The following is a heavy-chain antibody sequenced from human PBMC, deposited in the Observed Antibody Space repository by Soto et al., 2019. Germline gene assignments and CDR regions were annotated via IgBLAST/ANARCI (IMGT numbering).Heavy chain of an antibody. J-gene: IGHJ3*02. Sequence: SVKVSCKASGGTFISYAISWVRQAPGQGLEWMGWINPNSGGTNYAQKFQGRVTMTRDTSISTAYMELSRLRSDDTAVYYCARAGYSYGLPDAFDIWGQGTMVTVSS. CDR2: INPNSGGT. V-gene: IGHV1-2*02. CDR3: ARAGYSYGLPDAFDI. D-gene: IGHD5-18*01. CDR1: GGTFISYA.